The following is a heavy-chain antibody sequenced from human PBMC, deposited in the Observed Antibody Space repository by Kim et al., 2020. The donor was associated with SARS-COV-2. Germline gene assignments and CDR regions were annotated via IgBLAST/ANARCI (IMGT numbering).Heavy chain of an antibody. CDR1: GYTFTSYD. J-gene: IGHJ4*02. Sequence: ASVKVSCKASGYTFTSYDINWVRQATGQGLEWMGWMNPPRGTPFSSHPFQGRVTMTRNTSISTAYMELSSLRSEDTAVYYCARSGPSEYYYDSSGYYHSDYWGQGTLVTVSS. CDR3: ARSGPSEYYYDSSGYYHSDY. D-gene: IGHD3-22*01. CDR2: MNPPRGTP. V-gene: IGHV1-8*01.